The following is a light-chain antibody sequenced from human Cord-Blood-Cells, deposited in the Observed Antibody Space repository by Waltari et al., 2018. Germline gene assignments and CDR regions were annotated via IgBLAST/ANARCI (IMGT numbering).Light chain of an antibody. J-gene: IGKJ2*01. CDR2: AAS. CDR1: QGISSY. CDR3: QQLNSYPYT. Sequence: DIQLTQSPSFLSASVGGRVTITCRASQGISSYLAWYQQQPEKAPKLLIYAASTLQSGVPSRFSGSGSGTEFTLTISSLQPEDFATYYCQQLNSYPYTFGQGTKLEIK. V-gene: IGKV1-9*01.